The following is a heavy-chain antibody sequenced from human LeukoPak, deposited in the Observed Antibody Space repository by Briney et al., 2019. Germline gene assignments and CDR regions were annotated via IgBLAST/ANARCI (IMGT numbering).Heavy chain of an antibody. J-gene: IGHJ4*02. D-gene: IGHD6-13*01. CDR1: GFTPSRNY. CDR3: ARLGGENIAAAAFGY. V-gene: IGHV3-66*04. Sequence: GGSLRLSCAVSGFTPSRNYLTWVRQAPGKGLEWVSVIYSGGSTYYADSVRGRFTISRDNSKNTLYLQMNSLRVEDTAVYYCARLGGENIAAAAFGYWGQGTLVAVSS. CDR2: IYSGGST.